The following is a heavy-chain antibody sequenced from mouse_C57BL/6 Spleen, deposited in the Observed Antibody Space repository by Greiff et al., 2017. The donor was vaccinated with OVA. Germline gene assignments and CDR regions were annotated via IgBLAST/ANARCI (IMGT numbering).Heavy chain of an antibody. CDR1: GYTFTSYW. V-gene: IGHV1-59*01. CDR2: IDPSDSYT. J-gene: IGHJ2*01. D-gene: IGHD2-5*01. Sequence: QVQLKQPGAELVRPGTSVKLSCKASGYTFTSYWMHWVKQRPGQGLEWIGVIDPSDSYTNYNQKFKGKATLTVDTSSSTAYMQLSSLTSEDSAVYYCARTYSNYFDYWGQGTTLTVSS. CDR3: ARTYSNYFDY.